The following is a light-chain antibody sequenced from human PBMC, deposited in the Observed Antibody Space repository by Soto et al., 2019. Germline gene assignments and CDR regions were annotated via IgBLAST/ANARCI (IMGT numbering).Light chain of an antibody. CDR2: DVT. J-gene: IGLJ2*01. Sequence: QSALTQPRSVSGSPGQSVTISCTGTSSDVGGSKFVSWYQQHPDKVPKLIIYDVTERPSGVPGRFSGSKSGNTASLTISGLQAEDEAHYYCCSYVGSYSVVFGGGTQLTVL. CDR1: SSDVGGSKF. V-gene: IGLV2-11*01. CDR3: CSYVGSYSVV.